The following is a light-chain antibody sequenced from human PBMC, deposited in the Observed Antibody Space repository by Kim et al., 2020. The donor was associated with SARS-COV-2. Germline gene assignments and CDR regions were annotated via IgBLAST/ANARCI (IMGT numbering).Light chain of an antibody. V-gene: IGKV3-20*01. CDR1: QSVSSSY. J-gene: IGKJ4*01. Sequence: EIVLTQSPGTLSLSPGERATLSCRASQSVSSSYLAWYQQHKAGQAPRLLIYGASSRATGIPDRFSGSGSGTDFTLTISRLEPEDFAVYYCQQYGSSPLTFGGGTKVEIK. CDR3: QQYGSSPLT. CDR2: GAS.